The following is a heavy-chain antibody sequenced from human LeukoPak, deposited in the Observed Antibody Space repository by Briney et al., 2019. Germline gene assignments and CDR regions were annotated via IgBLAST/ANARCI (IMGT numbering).Heavy chain of an antibody. CDR1: GDSVSNDVYY. Sequence: SETLSLTCTVSGDSVSNDVYYWTWIRQPAGKGLEWIGRIVPSGVTRYNPSLEGRLTISVDTAKNQFSLKLTSMTAADTAVYYCARDRGSTTARGVPSWFDPWGQGTLVTVSS. CDR3: ARDRGSTTARGVPSWFDP. J-gene: IGHJ5*02. D-gene: IGHD3-10*01. V-gene: IGHV4-61*02. CDR2: IVPSGVT.